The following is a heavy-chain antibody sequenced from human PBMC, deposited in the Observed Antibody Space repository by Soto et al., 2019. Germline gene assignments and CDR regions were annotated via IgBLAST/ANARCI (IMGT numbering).Heavy chain of an antibody. V-gene: IGHV5-10-1*01. CDR3: AMSEGELLTFDVFER. J-gene: IGHJ6*04. CDR2: IDPTDSYT. D-gene: IGHD1-26*01. Sequence: GESLNISCKASGFSFTNYWISWVRQRSGKGLEWMGRIDPTDSYTNYSPSFQGHVTISADKSLSTAYLQWSGLKASDTAMYYCAMSEGELLTFDVFERWGKGKMVTVSS. CDR1: GFSFTNYW.